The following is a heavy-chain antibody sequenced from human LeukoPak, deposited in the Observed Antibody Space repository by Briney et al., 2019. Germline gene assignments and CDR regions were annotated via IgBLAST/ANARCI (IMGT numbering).Heavy chain of an antibody. Sequence: SGTLSLTCTVSGGSISSSSYYWGWIRQPPGKGLEWIGSIYYSGSTYYNPSLKSRVTISVDTSKNQFSLKLSSVTAADTAVYYCARDRITMIVVVPKGHYFDYWGQGTLVTVSS. CDR3: ARDRITMIVVVPKGHYFDY. J-gene: IGHJ4*02. V-gene: IGHV4-39*07. CDR2: IYYSGST. D-gene: IGHD3-22*01. CDR1: GGSISSSSYY.